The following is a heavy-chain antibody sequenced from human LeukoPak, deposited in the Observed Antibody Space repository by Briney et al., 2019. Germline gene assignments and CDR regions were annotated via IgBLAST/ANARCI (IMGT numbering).Heavy chain of an antibody. V-gene: IGHV3-7*01. CDR2: INQDGSEK. Sequence: GGSLRLSCAASGFTFSTYWMSWVRQAPGKGLEWVANINQDGSEKYSVDSVKGRFTISRDNAKNSLYLQMNSLRAEDTAVYYCAREQWTTVTKYFDYWGQGTLVTVSS. D-gene: IGHD4-11*01. CDR3: AREQWTTVTKYFDY. CDR1: GFTFSTYW. J-gene: IGHJ4*02.